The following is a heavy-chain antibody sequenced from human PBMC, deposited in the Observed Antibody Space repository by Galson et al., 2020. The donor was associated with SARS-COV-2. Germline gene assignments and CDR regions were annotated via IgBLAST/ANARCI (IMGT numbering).Heavy chain of an antibody. CDR3: AGTTLNFDC. J-gene: IGHJ4*02. CDR2: VHYTGRT. Sequence: SETLSLTCTVSGDPIRSFYWSWLRQSPGKGLEWIGYVHYTGRTNYSPSLASRVTMSVDTSKRLLSLRLTSETAAETAVYYCAGTTLNFDCWGQETLVTVSS. D-gene: IGHD1-1*01. CDR1: GDPIRSFY. V-gene: IGHV4-59*08.